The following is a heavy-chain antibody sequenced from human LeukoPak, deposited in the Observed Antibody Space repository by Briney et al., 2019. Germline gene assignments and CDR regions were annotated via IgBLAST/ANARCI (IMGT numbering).Heavy chain of an antibody. CDR2: IYYSGST. J-gene: IGHJ5*02. CDR1: GGSISSYY. CDR3: ARDTDSYGYSWFDP. Sequence: SETLSLTCTVSGGSISSYYWSWIRQPPGQGLEWIGYIYYSGSTNYNPSLKSRVTISVDTSKNQFSLKLSSVTAADTAVYYCARDTDSYGYSWFDPWGQGTLVTVSS. V-gene: IGHV4-59*01. D-gene: IGHD5-18*01.